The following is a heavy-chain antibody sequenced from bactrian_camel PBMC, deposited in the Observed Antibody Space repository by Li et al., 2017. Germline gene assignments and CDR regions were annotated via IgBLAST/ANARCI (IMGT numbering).Heavy chain of an antibody. J-gene: IGHJ4*01. CDR2: INSGGGST. V-gene: IGHV3S31*01. CDR1: GFTFSSYD. Sequence: VQLVESGGGSVQSGGSLRLSCAASGFTFSSYDMSWVRQAPGKGPEWVSAINSGGGSTYYADSVKGRFTISRDNAKNTLYLQMASLKPGDTAIYYCAAGYYNEYNIEYKYWGQGTQVTV. CDR3: AAGYYNEYNIEYKY. D-gene: IGHD4*01.